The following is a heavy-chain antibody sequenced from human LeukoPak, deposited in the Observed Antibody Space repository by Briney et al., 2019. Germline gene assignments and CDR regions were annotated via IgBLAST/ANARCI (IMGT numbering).Heavy chain of an antibody. J-gene: IGHJ4*02. D-gene: IGHD3-9*01. CDR2: ISSSSSYI. V-gene: IGHV3-21*01. CDR3: ARYLNFDWLAHFDY. CDR1: GFSFSSYE. Sequence: PGGSLRLSCAASGFSFSSYEMNWVRQAPGKGLEWVSSISSSSSYIYYADSVKGRFTISRDNAKNSLYLQMNSLRAEDTAVYYCARYLNFDWLAHFDYWGQGTLVTVSS.